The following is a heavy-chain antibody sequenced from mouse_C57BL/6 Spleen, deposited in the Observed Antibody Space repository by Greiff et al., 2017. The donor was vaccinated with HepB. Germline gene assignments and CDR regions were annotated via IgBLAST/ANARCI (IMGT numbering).Heavy chain of an antibody. J-gene: IGHJ1*03. CDR1: GYTFTDYN. CDR2: INPNNGGT. D-gene: IGHD1-1*01. CDR3: ARSGITTVGRYFDV. V-gene: IGHV1-18*01. Sequence: EVQLQQSGPELVKPGASVKIPCKASGYTFTDYNMDWVKQSHGKSLEWIGDINPNNGGTIYNQKFKGKATLTVDKSSSTAYMELRRLTSEDTAVYYCARSGITTVGRYFDVWGTGTTVTVSS.